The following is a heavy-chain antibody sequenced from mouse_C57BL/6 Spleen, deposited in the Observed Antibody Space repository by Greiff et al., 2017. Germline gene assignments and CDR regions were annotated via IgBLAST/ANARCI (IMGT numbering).Heavy chain of an antibody. J-gene: IGHJ4*01. CDR1: GYTFTSYW. Sequence: QVQLQQPGAELVKPGASVKLSCKASGYTFTSYWMHWVKQRPGQGLEWIGMIHPNSGSTNYNEKFKSKATLTVDKSSSTAYMQRSSLTSEDSAVYDGATSIYYGNYVDAMDYWGQGTTVTVSS. CDR2: IHPNSGST. D-gene: IGHD2-1*01. CDR3: ATSIYYGNYVDAMDY. V-gene: IGHV1-64*01.